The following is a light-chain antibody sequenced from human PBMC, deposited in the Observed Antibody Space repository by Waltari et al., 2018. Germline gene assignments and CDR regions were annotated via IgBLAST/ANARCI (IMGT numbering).Light chain of an antibody. CDR3: QQYNSYPGT. J-gene: IGKJ1*01. Sequence: DIQMTQSPSTLSASVGDRVTITCRARQSISNWLAWYQQKPGKAPTLVIYKASSLEGGVPSRFSGSGSVTEFTLTISSLQPDDFANYYCQQYNSYPGTFGQGTKVEIK. CDR2: KAS. V-gene: IGKV1-5*03. CDR1: QSISNW.